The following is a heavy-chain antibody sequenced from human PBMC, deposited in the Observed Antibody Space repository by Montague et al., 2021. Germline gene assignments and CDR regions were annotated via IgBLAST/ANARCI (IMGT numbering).Heavy chain of an antibody. Sequence: DYAPSVRGRLTVNPDASKNEFSLELNFVTPEDTAVYYCVRYSGWFYFDFWGQGTLVTVSS. D-gene: IGHD6-19*01. CDR3: VRYSGWFYFDF. J-gene: IGHJ4*02. V-gene: IGHV6-1*01.